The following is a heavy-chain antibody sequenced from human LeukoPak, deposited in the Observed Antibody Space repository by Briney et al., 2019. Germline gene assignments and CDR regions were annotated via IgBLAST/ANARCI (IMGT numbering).Heavy chain of an antibody. CDR1: GFTVSRDS. D-gene: IGHD6-13*01. J-gene: IGHJ4*02. V-gene: IGHV3-21*01. CDR3: AKLETAATVAEY. Sequence: GGSLILSCAASGFTVSRDSMNWVRQAPGKGLEWVSSISGGSTYILYADSVEGRFTISRDDAKNSLYLQMNSLRAADTAVYYCAKLETAATVAEYWGQGTLVTVSS. CDR2: ISGGSTYI.